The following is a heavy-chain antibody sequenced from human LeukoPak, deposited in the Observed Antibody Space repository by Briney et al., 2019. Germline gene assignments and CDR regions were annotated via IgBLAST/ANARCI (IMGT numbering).Heavy chain of an antibody. J-gene: IGHJ5*02. D-gene: IGHD1-14*01. CDR3: ARGRTRFDP. Sequence: PGHGLEWIGYIYYSGSTYYNPSLKSRVTISVDTSKNQFSLKLSSVTAADTAVYYCARGRTRFDPWGQGTLVTVSS. V-gene: IGHV4-31*02. CDR2: IYYSGST.